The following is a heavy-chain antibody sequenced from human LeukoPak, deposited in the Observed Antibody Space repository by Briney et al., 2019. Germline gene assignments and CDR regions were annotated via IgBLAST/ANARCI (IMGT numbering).Heavy chain of an antibody. CDR3: ASAYYDFWSGYYTGIIY. V-gene: IGHV1-2*02. Sequence: ASVKVSYKASGYTFTGYYMHWVRQAPGQGLEWMGWINPNSGGTNYAQKFQGRVTMTRDTSISTAYMELSRLRSDDTAVYYCASAYYDFWSGYYTGIIYWGQGTLVTVSS. D-gene: IGHD3-3*01. CDR2: INPNSGGT. CDR1: GYTFTGYY. J-gene: IGHJ4*02.